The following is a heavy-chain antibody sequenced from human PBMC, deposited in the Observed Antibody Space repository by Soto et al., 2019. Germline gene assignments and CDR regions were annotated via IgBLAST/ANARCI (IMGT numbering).Heavy chain of an antibody. CDR3: AKPSCLYNAIFGECLFDV. CDR1: GFIFSRYA. CDR2: ISGSGGST. J-gene: IGHJ3*01. V-gene: IGHV3-23*01. Sequence: DVQLLESGGGLVQPGGSLRLSCAASGFIFSRYAMTLVRQAPGKGLEWVSGISGSGGSTYHADSVKGRFTISRDNAKNTLYLQMDSLRAEDTAPYYCAKPSCLYNAIFGECLFDVWGQGTMVTVSS. D-gene: IGHD3-3*01.